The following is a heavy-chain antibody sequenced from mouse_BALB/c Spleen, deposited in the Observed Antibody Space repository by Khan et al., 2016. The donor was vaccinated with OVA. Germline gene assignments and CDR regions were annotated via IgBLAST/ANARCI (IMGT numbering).Heavy chain of an antibody. CDR1: GYSITSDYA. D-gene: IGHD1-1*01. CDR3: ARVYGGDFDY. Sequence: EVQLVESGPGLVKPSQSLSLICTVTGYSITSDYAWNWIRQFPGNKLEWMGFISYSGNTKYNPSLKSRISITRDTSKNQLFLQLNSVTTEDTATYYCARVYGGDFDYWGQGTTLTVSS. CDR2: ISYSGNT. V-gene: IGHV3-2*02. J-gene: IGHJ2*01.